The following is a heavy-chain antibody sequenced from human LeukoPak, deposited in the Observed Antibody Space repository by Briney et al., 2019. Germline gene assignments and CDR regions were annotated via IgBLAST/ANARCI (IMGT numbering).Heavy chain of an antibody. CDR2: IYYSGST. Sequence: SETLSLTCTVSGGSVSSGSYYWSWIRQPPGKGLEWIGYIYYSGSTNYNPSLKSRVTISVDTSKNQFSLKLSSVTAADTAVYYRARDKRSGKDPLWFDPWGQGTLVTVSS. D-gene: IGHD5-24*01. CDR3: ARDKRSGKDPLWFDP. CDR1: GGSVSSGSYY. J-gene: IGHJ5*02. V-gene: IGHV4-61*01.